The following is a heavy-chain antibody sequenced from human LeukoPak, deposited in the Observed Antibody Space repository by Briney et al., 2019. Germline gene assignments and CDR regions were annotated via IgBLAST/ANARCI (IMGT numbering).Heavy chain of an antibody. CDR3: ARDSRVFGVVTH. J-gene: IGHJ4*02. Sequence: SETLSLTCTVSGGSISSYYWSWIRQPAGKELEWIGRIYTSGSTNYNPSLKSRVTMSVDTSKNQFSLKLSSVTAADTAVYYCARDSRVFGVVTHWGQGTLVTVSS. D-gene: IGHD3-3*01. CDR2: IYTSGST. V-gene: IGHV4-4*07. CDR1: GGSISSYY.